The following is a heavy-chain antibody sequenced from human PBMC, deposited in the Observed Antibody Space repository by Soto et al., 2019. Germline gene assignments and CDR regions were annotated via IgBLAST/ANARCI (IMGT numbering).Heavy chain of an antibody. CDR1: GAYVSNFS. CDR2: ITINGNT. D-gene: IGHD1-7*01. Sequence: SETLSLTCRVSGAYVSNFSWSWIRQPAGKGLEWIGRITINGNTQKNPSFKSRVTMSIDTSRNHFSLNLQSATAADTALYYCARETGENWTYEAHWGPGTLVTVSS. CDR3: ARETGENWTYEAH. V-gene: IGHV4-4*07. J-gene: IGHJ1*01.